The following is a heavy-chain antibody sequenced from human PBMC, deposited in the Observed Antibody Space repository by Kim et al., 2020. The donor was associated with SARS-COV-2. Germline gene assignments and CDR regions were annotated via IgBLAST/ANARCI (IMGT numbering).Heavy chain of an antibody. V-gene: IGHV3-11*06. J-gene: IGHJ6*02. CDR1: GFTFSDYY. CDR3: ARDIVVVPAVPRYGMDV. D-gene: IGHD2-2*01. Sequence: GGSLRLSCAASGFTFSDYYMSWIRQAPGKGLEWVSYISSSSSYTNYADSVKGRFTISRDNAKNSLYLQMNSLRAEDTAVYYCARDIVVVPAVPRYGMDVWGQGTTVTVSS. CDR2: ISSSSSYT.